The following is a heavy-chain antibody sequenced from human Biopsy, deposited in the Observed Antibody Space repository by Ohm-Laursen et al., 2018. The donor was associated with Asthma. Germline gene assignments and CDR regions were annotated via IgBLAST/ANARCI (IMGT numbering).Heavy chain of an antibody. J-gene: IGHJ4*02. CDR2: HDHEEGGT. D-gene: IGHD4-17*01. CDR3: ASDFPKDYVRYNFQF. V-gene: IGHV1-24*01. CDR1: GYSLTDLS. Sequence: SVKVSCKLSGYSLTDLSMHWVRQAPGQGLEWMGGHDHEEGGTVNARRFQGRVTMTEDTSTDTAYMELSSLSSYDTAVYYCASDFPKDYVRYNFQFWGQGTLVTVSS.